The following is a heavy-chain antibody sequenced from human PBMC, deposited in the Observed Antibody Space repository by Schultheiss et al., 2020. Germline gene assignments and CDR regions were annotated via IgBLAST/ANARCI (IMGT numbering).Heavy chain of an antibody. CDR2: INPNSGGT. D-gene: IGHD3-3*01. V-gene: IGHV1-2*02. J-gene: IGHJ5*02. CDR3: ARVASPYYDFWSGSNWFDP. Sequence: ASVKVSCKASGYTFTGYYMHWVRQAPGQGLEWMGWINPNSGGTNYAQKFQGRVTMTRDTSISTAYMELSRLRSDDTAVYYCARVASPYYDFWSGSNWFDPWGQGTLVTVSS. CDR1: GYTFTGYY.